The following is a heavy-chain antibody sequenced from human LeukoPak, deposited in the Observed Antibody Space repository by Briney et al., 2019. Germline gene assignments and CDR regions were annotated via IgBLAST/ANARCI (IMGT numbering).Heavy chain of an antibody. D-gene: IGHD1-26*01. J-gene: IGHJ4*02. V-gene: IGHV3-7*01. CDR1: GFTFGSYW. CDR2: IKQDGSEK. Sequence: GGSLRLSCAASGFTFGSYWMSWVRQAPGKGLEWVANIKQDGSEKYYVDSVKGRFTISRDNAKNSLYLQMDSLRAEDTAVYYCARSGSDFDYWGQGTLVTVSS. CDR3: ARSGSDFDY.